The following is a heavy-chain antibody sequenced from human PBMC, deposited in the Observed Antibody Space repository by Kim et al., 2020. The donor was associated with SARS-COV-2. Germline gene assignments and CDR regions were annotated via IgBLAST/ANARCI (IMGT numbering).Heavy chain of an antibody. Sequence: SQTLSLTCAISGDSVSSNSAAWNWIRQSPSRGLEWLGRTYYRSKWYNDYAVSVKSRITINPDTSKNQFSLQLNSVTPEDTAVYYCARSYTQLRPYYDFWSGKISNYYYGMDVWGQGTTVTVSS. CDR1: GDSVSSNSAA. CDR3: ARSYTQLRPYYDFWSGKISNYYYGMDV. CDR2: TYYRSKWYN. D-gene: IGHD3-3*01. J-gene: IGHJ6*02. V-gene: IGHV6-1*01.